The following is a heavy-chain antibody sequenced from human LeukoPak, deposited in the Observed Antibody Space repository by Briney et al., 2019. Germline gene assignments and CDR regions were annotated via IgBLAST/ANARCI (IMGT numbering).Heavy chain of an antibody. Sequence: ASVKVSCKASGYTFTSYDINWVRQATGQGLEWMGLMNPNSGNTGYAQKFQGRVTMTRNTSISTAYMELSSLRSEDTAVYYCARPYCSSTSCLDFDPWGQGTLVTVSS. J-gene: IGHJ5*02. CDR2: MNPNSGNT. CDR3: ARPYCSSTSCLDFDP. CDR1: GYTFTSYD. D-gene: IGHD2-2*01. V-gene: IGHV1-8*01.